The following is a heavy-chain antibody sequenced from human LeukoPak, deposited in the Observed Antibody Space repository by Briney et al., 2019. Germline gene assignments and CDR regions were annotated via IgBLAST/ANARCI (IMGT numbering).Heavy chain of an antibody. J-gene: IGHJ4*02. CDR2: ISSSSDYT. CDR3: ARDPRYDSGAYTFDY. D-gene: IGHD3-22*01. Sequence: GGSLRLSCAASGFTFSDYYMSWIRQAPGKGLEWVSYISSSSDYTKYADSVKGRFTTSRDNAKNSVFLRMNSLRAEDTAVYYCARDPRYDSGAYTFDYWGQGTLVTVSS. V-gene: IGHV3-11*06. CDR1: GFTFSDYY.